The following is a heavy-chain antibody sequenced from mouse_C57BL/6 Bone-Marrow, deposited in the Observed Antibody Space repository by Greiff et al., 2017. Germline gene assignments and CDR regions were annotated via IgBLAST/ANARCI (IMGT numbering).Heavy chain of an antibody. Sequence: QVQLQQSGAELARPGASVKLSCKASGYTFTSYGISWVKQRTGQGLEWIGESYPRSGNTYYNEKFKGKATLTADKSSSTAYMELRSLTSEDSAVYFCANYYGSSYLWGQGTSVTVSS. CDR2: SYPRSGNT. J-gene: IGHJ4*01. CDR1: GYTFTSYG. V-gene: IGHV1-81*01. CDR3: ANYYGSSYL. D-gene: IGHD1-1*01.